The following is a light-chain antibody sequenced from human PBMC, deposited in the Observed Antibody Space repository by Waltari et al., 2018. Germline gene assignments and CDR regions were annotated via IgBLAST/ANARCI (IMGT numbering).Light chain of an antibody. J-gene: IGLJ2*01. CDR3: AAWDDSLNGVV. CDR2: SNN. CDR1: SSNIGSNT. V-gene: IGLV1-44*01. Sequence: QSVLTQPPSASGTPGQRVTISCSGRSSNIGSNTVNWYQQLPGTAPKLLIYSNNQRPSGVPDRFSGSKSGTSASLAISGLQSEDEADYYCAAWDDSLNGVVFGGGTK.